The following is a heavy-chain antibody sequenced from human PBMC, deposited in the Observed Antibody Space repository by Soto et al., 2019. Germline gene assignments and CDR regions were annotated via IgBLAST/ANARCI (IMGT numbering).Heavy chain of an antibody. CDR1: GFIFSNFG. CDR3: ATWHLQEHAYDI. CDR2: IWYDGSNE. D-gene: IGHD1-1*01. Sequence: GGSLRLSCAASGFIFSNFGMHWVRQAPGKGLEWVAVIWYDGSNEYYADSVKGRFTISSDSSRTTVYLQMNSLRPDDTAVYSCATWHLQEHAYDIWGQGTMVTVSS. J-gene: IGHJ3*02. V-gene: IGHV3-33*03.